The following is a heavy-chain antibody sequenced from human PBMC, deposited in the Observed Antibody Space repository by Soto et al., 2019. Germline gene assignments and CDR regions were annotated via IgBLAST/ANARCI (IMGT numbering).Heavy chain of an antibody. J-gene: IGHJ6*02. CDR3: ARESGSYLRYHYYGMDV. CDR1: GFTFSDYY. CDR2: ISSSGSTI. D-gene: IGHD1-26*01. Sequence: PGGSLRLSCAASGFTFSDYYMSWIRQAPGKGLEWVSYISSSGSTIYYADSVKGRFTISRDNAKNSLYLQMNSLRAEDTAVYYCARESGSYLRYHYYGMDVWGQGTTVTVSS. V-gene: IGHV3-11*01.